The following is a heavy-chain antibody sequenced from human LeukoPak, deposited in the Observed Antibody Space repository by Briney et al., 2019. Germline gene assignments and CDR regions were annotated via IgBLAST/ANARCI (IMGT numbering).Heavy chain of an antibody. V-gene: IGHV1-69*06. CDR2: IIPIFGTA. D-gene: IGHD3-22*01. Sequence: ASVKVSCKASGGTFSSYAISWVRQAPGQGLEWMGGIIPIFGTANYAQKFQGRVTITADKSTSTAYMELSSLRSEDTAVYFRARGRSHYDSSDYHETGFDYWGQGTLVTVSS. CDR3: ARGRSHYDSSDYHETGFDY. J-gene: IGHJ4*02. CDR1: GGTFSSYA.